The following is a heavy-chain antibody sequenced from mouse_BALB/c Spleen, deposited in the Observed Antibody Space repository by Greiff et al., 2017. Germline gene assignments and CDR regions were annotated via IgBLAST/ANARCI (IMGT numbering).Heavy chain of an antibody. CDR1: GDSITSGY. V-gene: IGHV3-8*02. D-gene: IGHD2-1*01. CDR3: AREEVYGNYEEIDYYAMDY. CDR2: ISYSGST. Sequence: EVKLMESGPSLVKPSQTLSLTCSVTGDSITSGYWNWIRKFPGNKLEYMGYISYSGSTYYNPSLKSRISITRDTSKNQYYLQLNSVTTEDTATYYCAREEVYGNYEEIDYYAMDYWGQGTSVTVSS. J-gene: IGHJ4*01.